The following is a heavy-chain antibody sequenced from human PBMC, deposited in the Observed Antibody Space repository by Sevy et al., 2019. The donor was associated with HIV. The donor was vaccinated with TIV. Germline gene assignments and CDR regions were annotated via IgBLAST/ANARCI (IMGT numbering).Heavy chain of an antibody. D-gene: IGHD3-22*01. Sequence: SETLSLTCTVSGGSISSYYWSWIRQPAGKGLEWIGRIYTSGSTNYNPSLKSRVTMSVDTSKNQFSLKLSSVTAADTAVYYCARSPLGYYDSSGYYSANFDYWGQGTLVTVSS. J-gene: IGHJ4*02. V-gene: IGHV4-4*07. CDR2: IYTSGST. CDR3: ARSPLGYYDSSGYYSANFDY. CDR1: GGSISSYY.